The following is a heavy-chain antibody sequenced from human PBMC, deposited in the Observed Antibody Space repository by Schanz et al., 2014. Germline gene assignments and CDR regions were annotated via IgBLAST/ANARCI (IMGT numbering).Heavy chain of an antibody. V-gene: IGHV3-23*01. CDR1: GFTFSIYG. CDR2: IGGSGDST. Sequence: QLLESGGGLVQPGGSLRLSCAASGFTFSIYGMSWVRQAPGKGLEWVSGIGGSGDSTHYADSVKGRFTISRDNSKNTLYLQMNSLRAEDTGVYYCARGREVVAKIFDVWGQGTMVTVSS. D-gene: IGHD3-22*01. CDR3: ARGREVVAKIFDV. J-gene: IGHJ3*01.